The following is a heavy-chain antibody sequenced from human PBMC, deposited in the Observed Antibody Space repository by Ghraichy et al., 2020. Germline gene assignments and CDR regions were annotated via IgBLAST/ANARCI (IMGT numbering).Heavy chain of an antibody. J-gene: IGHJ4*02. CDR3: ARGVMVIPFDY. Sequence: ESLNISCTVSGGSISSYYWSWIRQPPGKGLEWIGYIYYSGSTNYNPSLKSRVTISVDTSKNQFSLKLSSVTAADTAVYYCARGVMVIPFDYWGQGTLVTVSS. CDR1: GGSISSYY. D-gene: IGHD3-16*01. V-gene: IGHV4-59*01. CDR2: IYYSGST.